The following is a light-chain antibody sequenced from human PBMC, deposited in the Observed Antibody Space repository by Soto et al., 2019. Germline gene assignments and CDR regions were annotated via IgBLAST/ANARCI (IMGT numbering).Light chain of an antibody. V-gene: IGKV3-20*01. J-gene: IGKJ5*01. CDR3: QQYGSFPIT. Sequence: LWHSPGTLPFSTSKRPSLPSPSTHPLSSSYLALYQQKAGQAPKLLIYGASSRATGIPDRFSGSGSGTDFTLTISRLEPEDFAVYYCQQYGSFPITFGEGTQLEIK. CDR2: GAS. CDR1: HPLSSSY.